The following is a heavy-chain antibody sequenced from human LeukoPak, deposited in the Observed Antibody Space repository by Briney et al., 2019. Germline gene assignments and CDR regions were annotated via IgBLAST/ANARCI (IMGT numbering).Heavy chain of an antibody. CDR3: ATGMMAWLVPGRPYYGMDV. CDR1: GYTLTELS. Sequence: GASVKVSCKVSGYTLTELSMHWVRQAPGKGLEWMGGFDPEDGETIYAQKFQGRVTITEDTSTDTAYMELSSLRSEDTAVYYCATGMMAWLVPGRPYYGMDVWGQGTTVTVSS. CDR2: FDPEDGET. J-gene: IGHJ6*02. D-gene: IGHD6-19*01. V-gene: IGHV1-24*01.